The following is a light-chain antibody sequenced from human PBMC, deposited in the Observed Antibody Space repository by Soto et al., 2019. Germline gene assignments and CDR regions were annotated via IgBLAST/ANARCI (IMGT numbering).Light chain of an antibody. V-gene: IGKV3-20*01. CDR3: QQYGSSPRT. CDR1: QSVSSSY. Sequence: VLTLSPGALSLSTEERATLSCRASQSVSSSYLAWYQQKPGQAPRLLIYGASSRATGIPDRFSGSGSGTDFTLTISRLEPEDFAVYYCQQYGSSPRTFGQGAKVDIK. J-gene: IGKJ1*01. CDR2: GAS.